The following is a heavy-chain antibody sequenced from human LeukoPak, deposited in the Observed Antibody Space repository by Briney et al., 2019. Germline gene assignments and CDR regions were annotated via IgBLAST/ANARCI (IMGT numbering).Heavy chain of an antibody. Sequence: GGSLRLSCAASRFTFNSYAMSWVRQAPGKGLEWVSVIGGSNGITFYVGSVKGRFTISRDNSKDTLYLQMNSLRAEDTAVYYCAKRKDSSGWAFDYWGQGTLVTVSS. D-gene: IGHD6-19*01. V-gene: IGHV3-23*01. CDR2: IGGSNGIT. CDR3: AKRKDSSGWAFDY. CDR1: RFTFNSYA. J-gene: IGHJ4*02.